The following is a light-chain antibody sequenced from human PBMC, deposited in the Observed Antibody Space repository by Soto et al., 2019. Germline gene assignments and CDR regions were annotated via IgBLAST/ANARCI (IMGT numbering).Light chain of an antibody. V-gene: IGKV1-39*01. CDR2: TAS. Sequence: DIQMTQSPSFLSASVGDRVTITCRASQSIRTLLNWYQQKPGTAPVLLMSTASTLQRGVPSRFSGSGSGTAFTLTIRSLQPEDFATYYCQQSSTTPYTFGQGTKLE. J-gene: IGKJ2*01. CDR1: QSIRTL. CDR3: QQSSTTPYT.